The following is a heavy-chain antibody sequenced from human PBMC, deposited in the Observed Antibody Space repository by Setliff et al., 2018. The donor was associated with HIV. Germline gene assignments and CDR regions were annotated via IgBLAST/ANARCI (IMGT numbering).Heavy chain of an antibody. D-gene: IGHD2-21*01. CDR3: ARDAVEASIPGGWFDS. V-gene: IGHV4-31*03. Sequence: SETLSLTCTVSGGSVSSGAYFWSWIRQHPGKGLEWMGYMSKRGTYIINPSLESRMTMSVDTSKNQLYLRLKSVTAADTAVYFCARDAVEASIPGGWFDSWGPGTLVTVS. CDR1: GGSVSSGAYF. CDR2: MSKRGTY. J-gene: IGHJ5*01.